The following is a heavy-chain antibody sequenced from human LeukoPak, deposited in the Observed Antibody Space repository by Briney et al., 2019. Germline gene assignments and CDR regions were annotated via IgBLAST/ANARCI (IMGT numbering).Heavy chain of an antibody. CDR3: AKELHSKDAFDI. D-gene: IGHD2-21*01. V-gene: IGHV3-30*18. Sequence: GGSLRLSCAASGFTFSTSGMHWVRQAPGKGLEWVAVISYDGSNKYYADSVKGRFTISRDNSKNTLYLQMNSLRVEDTAVYYCAKELHSKDAFDIWGQGTMVTVSS. J-gene: IGHJ3*02. CDR1: GFTFSTSG. CDR2: ISYDGSNK.